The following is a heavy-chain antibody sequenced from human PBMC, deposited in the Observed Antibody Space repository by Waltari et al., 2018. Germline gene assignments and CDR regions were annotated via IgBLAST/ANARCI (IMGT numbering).Heavy chain of an antibody. CDR3: ARRKTFNGVDV. J-gene: IGHJ6*02. V-gene: IGHV2-5*01. Sequence: QITLEESGPTQVKLTQTLTLTCSLSGFSTSTSGVGVGWIRQPPGKALEWLGIIYWHDERYYNPSLKSRLTITKDTSKNQVVLTMTDMDPVDTATYYCARRKTFNGVDVWGRGTTVTVSS. CDR2: IYWHDER. CDR1: GFSTSTSGVG.